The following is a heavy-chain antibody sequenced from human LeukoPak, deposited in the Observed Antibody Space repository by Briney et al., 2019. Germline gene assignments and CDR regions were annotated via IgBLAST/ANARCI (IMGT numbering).Heavy chain of an antibody. V-gene: IGHV3-23*01. CDR2: ISGSGGRP. Sequence: PGGSLRLSCAVSGITLSNYGMSWVRQAPGKGLEWVAGISGSGGRPNYADSVKGRFTTSRDNAMNSVYLQMNSLRAEDTAVYYCARDRGGSYTPLDYWGQGVLVTVSS. CDR1: GITLSNYG. CDR3: ARDRGGSYTPLDY. J-gene: IGHJ4*02. D-gene: IGHD1-26*01.